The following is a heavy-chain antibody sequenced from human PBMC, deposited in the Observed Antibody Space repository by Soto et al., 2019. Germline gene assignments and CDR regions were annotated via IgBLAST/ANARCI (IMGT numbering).Heavy chain of an antibody. V-gene: IGHV4-59*08. Sequence: SETLSLTCIVSGGSISNYYWSWIRQPPGKGLEWIGYIYYSGSTNYNPSLTSRVTISVDTSKNQFSLKLSSVTAADTAVYYCARHWGMVANFDYWGQGTLVTVSS. CDR2: IYYSGST. D-gene: IGHD5-12*01. J-gene: IGHJ4*02. CDR3: ARHWGMVANFDY. CDR1: GGSISNYY.